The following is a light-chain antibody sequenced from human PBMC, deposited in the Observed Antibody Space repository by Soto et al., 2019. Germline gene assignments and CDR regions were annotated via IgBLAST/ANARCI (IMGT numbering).Light chain of an antibody. CDR3: QQYGSSPYT. V-gene: IGKV3-20*01. CDR1: QSIVRSY. J-gene: IGKJ2*01. Sequence: EIVLTQSPGTLSLSPGERATLSCRASQSIVRSYLAWHQQKPGQAPRLLIYGASSRATGIPDRFSGSGSGTDFTLTISRLEPEDFAVYSCQQYGSSPYTFGQGTKLEIK. CDR2: GAS.